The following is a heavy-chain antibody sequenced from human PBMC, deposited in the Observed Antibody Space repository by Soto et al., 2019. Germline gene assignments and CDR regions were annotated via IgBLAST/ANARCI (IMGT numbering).Heavy chain of an antibody. D-gene: IGHD3-22*01. V-gene: IGHV4-39*01. Sequence: SEILSLTSTVSGCSIISSNYYWGWIRQPPGKGLEWIGSIYYSGSTYYNPSLKSRVTISVDTSKNQFSLKLSSVTAADTAVYYCARRLYYDSSGFEGGGMDVWGQGTTVT. CDR3: ARRLYYDSSGFEGGGMDV. J-gene: IGHJ6*02. CDR1: GCSIISSNYY. CDR2: IYYSGST.